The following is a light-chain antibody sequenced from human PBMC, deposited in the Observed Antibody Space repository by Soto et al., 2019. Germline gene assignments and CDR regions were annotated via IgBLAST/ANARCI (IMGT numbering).Light chain of an antibody. CDR1: NIGSRS. Sequence: SYVLTQPPSVSVAPGQTATITCGGNNIGSRSVHWYQQKPGQAPVLVMYDDNDRPSGIPDRFSGSNSGNTATLTISRVEAGDEGDFYCQLWDTNSDHYVFGPGTKLTVL. J-gene: IGLJ1*01. V-gene: IGLV3-21*02. CDR3: QLWDTNSDHYV. CDR2: DDN.